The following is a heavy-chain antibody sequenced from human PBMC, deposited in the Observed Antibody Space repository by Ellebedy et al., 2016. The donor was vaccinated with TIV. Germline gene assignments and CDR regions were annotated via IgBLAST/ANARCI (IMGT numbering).Heavy chain of an antibody. CDR3: AREGSGWNSLDY. V-gene: IGHV3-7*01. Sequence: GGSLRLSXGASRLPFSNYWMTWVRQAPGRGLEWVANTNQDGSEKYYVDSLKGRFTISRDNAKNSLYLQMDSLRAEDTAVYYCAREGSGWNSLDYWGQGTLVTVSS. J-gene: IGHJ4*02. CDR2: TNQDGSEK. D-gene: IGHD6-19*01. CDR1: RLPFSNYW.